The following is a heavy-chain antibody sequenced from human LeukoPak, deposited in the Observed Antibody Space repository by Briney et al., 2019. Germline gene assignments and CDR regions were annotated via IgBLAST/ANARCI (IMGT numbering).Heavy chain of an antibody. Sequence: SETLSLTCAVYGGSFSGYYWSWIRQPPGKGLEWIGEINHSGSTNYNPSLKSRVTISVDTSKNQFSLKLSSVTAADTAVYYCARDLRRMDVWGKGTTVTTSS. V-gene: IGHV4-34*01. CDR1: GGSFSGYY. CDR3: ARDLRRMDV. J-gene: IGHJ6*04. CDR2: INHSGST.